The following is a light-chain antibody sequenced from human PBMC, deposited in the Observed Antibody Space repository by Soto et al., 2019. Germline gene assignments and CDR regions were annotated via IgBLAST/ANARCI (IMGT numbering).Light chain of an antibody. Sequence: QLVLTQSPSASASLGASVKLTCTLSSGHSSYAIAWQQQQPEKGPRYLMKLNSDGSHSKGDGIPDRFSGSSSGAERYLTISSLQSEDEADYCCQTWDTDIVLFGGGAKVTVL. CDR2: LNSDGSH. CDR3: QTWDTDIVL. J-gene: IGLJ2*01. CDR1: SGHSSYA. V-gene: IGLV4-69*01.